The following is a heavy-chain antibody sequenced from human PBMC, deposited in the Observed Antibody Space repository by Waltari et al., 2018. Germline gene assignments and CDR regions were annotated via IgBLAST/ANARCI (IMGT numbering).Heavy chain of an antibody. J-gene: IGHJ6*02. D-gene: IGHD5-18*01. CDR1: GGTFSSYA. CDR3: ARLSPPGYSYGLGYYYGMDV. V-gene: IGHV1-69*01. CDR2: ISPIFGTA. Sequence: QVQLVQSGAEVKKPGSSVKVSCKASGGTFSSYAISWVRQAPGQGLEWMGGISPIFGTANYAQKCQGRGTITADESTSTAYMELSSLRSEDTAVYYCARLSPPGYSYGLGYYYGMDVWGQGTTVTVSS.